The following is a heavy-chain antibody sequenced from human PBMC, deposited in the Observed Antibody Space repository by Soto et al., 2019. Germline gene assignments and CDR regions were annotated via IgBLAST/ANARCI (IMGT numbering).Heavy chain of an antibody. CDR2: VSGNNGAS. V-gene: IGHV1-18*04. CDR3: VGDQKYFRVNGNWFDS. Sequence: ASVKVSCKASGYTSADFGISWVRQAPGQGLEWMGWVSGNNGASNPAPKVQGRITMTLDTSTGVSYMALRSLRSDDTAIYYCVGDQKYFRVNGNWFDSWGHGTLVTVSS. D-gene: IGHD2-2*01. CDR1: GYTSADFG. J-gene: IGHJ5*01.